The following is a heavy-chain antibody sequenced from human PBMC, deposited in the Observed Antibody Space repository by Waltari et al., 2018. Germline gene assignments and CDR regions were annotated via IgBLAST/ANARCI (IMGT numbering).Heavy chain of an antibody. Sequence: EVQLVESGGGLVQPGGSLRLSCAASGFTFSSYWMSGFRQAPGKGREGVANIKQDGSEKYYVDSVKGRFTISRDNAKNSLYLQMNSLRAEDTAVYYCARVARYFDWLSNFDYWGQGTLVTVSS. D-gene: IGHD3-9*01. J-gene: IGHJ4*02. V-gene: IGHV3-7*01. CDR2: IKQDGSEK. CDR3: ARVARYFDWLSNFDY. CDR1: GFTFSSYW.